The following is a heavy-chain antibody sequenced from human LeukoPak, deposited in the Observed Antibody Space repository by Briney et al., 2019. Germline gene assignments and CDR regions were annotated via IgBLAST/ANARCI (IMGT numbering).Heavy chain of an antibody. J-gene: IGHJ6*03. CDR2: IKQDGSEK. Sequence: GGSLRLSCAASGFTFSSYWMSWVRQAPEKGLEWVANIKQDGSEKYYVDSVKGRFTISRDNAKNSLYLQMNSLRAEDTAVYYCARGSPFSEYYYYYYMDVWGKGTTVTVSS. CDR3: ARGSPFSEYYYYYYMDV. CDR1: GFTFSSYW. V-gene: IGHV3-7*01.